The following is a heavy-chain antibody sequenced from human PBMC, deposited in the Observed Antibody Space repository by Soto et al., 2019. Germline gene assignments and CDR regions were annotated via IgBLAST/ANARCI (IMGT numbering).Heavy chain of an antibody. CDR1: GFTFSSYA. Sequence: QPGGSLRLSCAASGFTFSSYAMSWVRQAPGKGLEWVSAISGSGGSTYYADSVKGRFTISRDNSKNTLYLQMNSLRAEDTAVYYCATLLIAARLPFDYWGQGTLVTVSS. D-gene: IGHD6-6*01. V-gene: IGHV3-23*01. CDR2: ISGSGGST. J-gene: IGHJ4*02. CDR3: ATLLIAARLPFDY.